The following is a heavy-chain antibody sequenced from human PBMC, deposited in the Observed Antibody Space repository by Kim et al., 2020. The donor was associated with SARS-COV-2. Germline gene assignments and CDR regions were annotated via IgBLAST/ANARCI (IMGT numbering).Heavy chain of an antibody. CDR1: GFNFNGSA. Sequence: GGSLRLSCEASGFNFNGSAMHWVRQASGKGLEWVGRIRSKANRYATAYTASVKGRFTISRDDSKNTAYLQMNSLKSEDTAVYYCTRRDDRGGDWGQGTLV. V-gene: IGHV3-73*01. CDR2: IRSKANRYAT. J-gene: IGHJ4*02. D-gene: IGHD3-16*01. CDR3: TRRDDRGGD.